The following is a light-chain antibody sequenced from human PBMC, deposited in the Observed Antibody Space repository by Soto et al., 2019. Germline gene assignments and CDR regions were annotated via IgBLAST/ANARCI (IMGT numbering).Light chain of an antibody. CDR3: SSYTSSSTYV. Sequence: QSVLTQPASVSGSPEQSIAISCTGTSSDVGGYDYVSWYQQHPGKAPKLMIYDVRNRPTGVSTRFSGAKSDNTASLTISGLQAEDEADYYCSSYTSSSTYVFGTGTKVTVL. CDR2: DVR. CDR1: SSDVGGYDY. J-gene: IGLJ1*01. V-gene: IGLV2-14*01.